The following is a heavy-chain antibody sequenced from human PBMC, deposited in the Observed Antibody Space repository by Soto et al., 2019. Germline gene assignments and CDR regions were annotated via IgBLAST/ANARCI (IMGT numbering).Heavy chain of an antibody. D-gene: IGHD2-2*01. Sequence: ASVKVSCKASGGTFSSYAISWFRQAPGQGLEWMGGIIPTFGTASYAQKFQGRVTITADESTSTAYMELSSLRSEDTAVYYCARESPAATDYYYYYGMDVWGQGTTVTVSS. CDR2: IIPTFGTA. V-gene: IGHV1-69*13. CDR3: ARESPAATDYYYYYGMDV. J-gene: IGHJ6*02. CDR1: GGTFSSYA.